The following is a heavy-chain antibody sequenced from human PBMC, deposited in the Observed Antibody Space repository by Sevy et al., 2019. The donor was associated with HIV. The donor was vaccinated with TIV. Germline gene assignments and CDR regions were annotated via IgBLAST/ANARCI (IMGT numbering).Heavy chain of an antibody. Sequence: GGSLRLSCAASGFTFSNYAMHWVRQAPGKGLEWVAVISYDGSNKHYADSVEGRFTISRDNSKNTLYLQMNSLRAEDTAVYYCARGIADQLFYFDFWGQGTLVTVSS. CDR3: ARGIADQLFYFDF. D-gene: IGHD6-13*01. CDR1: GFTFSNYA. V-gene: IGHV3-30*04. J-gene: IGHJ4*02. CDR2: ISYDGSNK.